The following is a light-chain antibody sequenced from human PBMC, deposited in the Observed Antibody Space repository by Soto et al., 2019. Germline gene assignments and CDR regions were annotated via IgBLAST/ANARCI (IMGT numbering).Light chain of an antibody. J-gene: IGKJ4*01. CDR1: QTVHSN. Sequence: EVVMTQSPATLSLSPGETATLSCRASQTVHSNLAWFQQHPGQAPRLLIYGASSRATGVPVRFSGSGSGTEVTLTISSLQREDFAVYYCQQYTDWPWGTFGGGTKVGIK. V-gene: IGKV3-15*01. CDR2: GAS. CDR3: QQYTDWPWGT.